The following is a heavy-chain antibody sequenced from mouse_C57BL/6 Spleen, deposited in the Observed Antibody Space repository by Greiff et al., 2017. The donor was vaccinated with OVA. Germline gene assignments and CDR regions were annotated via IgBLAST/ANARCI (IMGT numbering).Heavy chain of an antibody. Sequence: VQLQQSGAELVRPGTSVTVSCKASGYAFTNYLIEWVKQRPGQGLAWIGVINPGSGGTNYNEKFKGTATLTADKSSSTAYLPLSSLTAEDSAVYFCASGGYYGSSGAYWGQGTLVTVSA. D-gene: IGHD1-1*01. V-gene: IGHV1-54*01. J-gene: IGHJ3*01. CDR1: GYAFTNYL. CDR2: INPGSGGT. CDR3: ASGGYYGSSGAY.